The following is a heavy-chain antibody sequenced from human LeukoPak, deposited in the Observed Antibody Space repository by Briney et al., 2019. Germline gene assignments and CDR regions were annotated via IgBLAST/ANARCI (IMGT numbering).Heavy chain of an antibody. Sequence: GGSLRLSCAASGFTFSSYSMNWVRQAPGKGLEWVSSISSSSSYIYYADSVKGRFTISRDNAKNSLYLQMNSLRAEDTAVYYCAREGSSGPYYYGMDVWGQGTTVTVSS. CDR1: GFTFSSYS. D-gene: IGHD6-19*01. J-gene: IGHJ6*02. CDR2: ISSSSSYI. V-gene: IGHV3-21*01. CDR3: AREGSSGPYYYGMDV.